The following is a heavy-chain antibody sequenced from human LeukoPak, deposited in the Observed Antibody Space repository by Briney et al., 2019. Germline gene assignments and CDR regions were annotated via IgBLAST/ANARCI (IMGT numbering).Heavy chain of an antibody. CDR1: GFTFSSYA. Sequence: GRSLRLSCAASGFTFSSYAMHWVRQAPGKGLEWVAVISYDGSNKYYADSVKGRFTISRDNSKNTLYLQMNSLRAEDTAVYYCAREPYYYGSSGYYIDYWGQGTLVTVSS. D-gene: IGHD3-22*01. J-gene: IGHJ4*02. CDR3: AREPYYYGSSGYYIDY. CDR2: ISYDGSNK. V-gene: IGHV3-30-3*01.